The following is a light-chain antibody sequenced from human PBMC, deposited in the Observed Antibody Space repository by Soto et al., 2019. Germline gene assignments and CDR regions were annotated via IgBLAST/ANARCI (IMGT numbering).Light chain of an antibody. Sequence: DIQMTQSPSSLSASVGDRVTITCQASQDITNYLNWYQQKPGKALNLLIYGASNLETGVPSRFSGSGSGTDFTFTISSLQAEDIGTYFCQQYDSVFTFGQGTRLEIK. CDR3: QQYDSVFT. CDR1: QDITNY. V-gene: IGKV1-33*01. CDR2: GAS. J-gene: IGKJ5*01.